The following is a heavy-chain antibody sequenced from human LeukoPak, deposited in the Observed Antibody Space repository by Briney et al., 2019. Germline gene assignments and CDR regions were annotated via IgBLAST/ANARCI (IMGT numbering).Heavy chain of an antibody. V-gene: IGHV4-34*01. J-gene: IGHJ3*02. CDR1: GGSFSGYY. CDR3: ATVRAHYYENSGYLPISGAFDI. Sequence: SETLSLTCADYGGSFSGYYWSWIRQPPGERLEWIGEINHSGSTNYNPSLTSRAATSVDTAKSQFSRKLSSVTAEDTAVYYCATVRAHYYENSGYLPISGAFDIWGQGTMVTVSS. CDR2: INHSGST. D-gene: IGHD3-22*01.